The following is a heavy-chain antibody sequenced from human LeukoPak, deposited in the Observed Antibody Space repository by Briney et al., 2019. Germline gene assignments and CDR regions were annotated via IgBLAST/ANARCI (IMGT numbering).Heavy chain of an antibody. CDR1: GYTFTSYD. D-gene: IGHD5-12*01. CDR2: ISAYNGNT. CDR3: ARVGGYSGYVFYFDY. Sequence: ASVKVSCKASGYTFTSYDINWVRQAPGQGLEWMGWISAYNGNTNYAQKLQGRVTMTTDTSTSTAYMELRSLRSDDTAVYYCARVGGYSGYVFYFDYWGQGTLVTVSS. J-gene: IGHJ4*02. V-gene: IGHV1-18*01.